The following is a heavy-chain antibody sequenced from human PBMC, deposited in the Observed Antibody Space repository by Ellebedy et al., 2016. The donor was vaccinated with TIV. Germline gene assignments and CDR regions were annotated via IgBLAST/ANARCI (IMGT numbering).Heavy chain of an antibody. CDR1: GFRASG. Sequence: PGGSLRLSCVASGFRASGMHWVRQAPGTGLEWVAFIRSDNSAIYYADSARGRFTISRDDSKNTLYLQMNSLRVEDTAVYYCVKGAYPVPTVMAVWGQGTTVTVSS. CDR2: IRSDNSAI. CDR3: VKGAYPVPTVMAV. V-gene: IGHV3-30*02. D-gene: IGHD4-17*01. J-gene: IGHJ6*02.